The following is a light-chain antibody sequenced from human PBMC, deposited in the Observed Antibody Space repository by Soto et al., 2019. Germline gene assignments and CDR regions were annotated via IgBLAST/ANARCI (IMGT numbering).Light chain of an antibody. CDR3: QQRSSWRT. V-gene: IGKV3-11*01. Sequence: EIVLTQSPATLSLSPGERATLSCRASQSVSSYLAWYQQKPGQAPRLLIYDASNRATGIPARFSGSGSGTDFTLTISSLEPEDSAVYYCQQRSSWRTFGQGTKLEIK. CDR1: QSVSSY. J-gene: IGKJ2*01. CDR2: DAS.